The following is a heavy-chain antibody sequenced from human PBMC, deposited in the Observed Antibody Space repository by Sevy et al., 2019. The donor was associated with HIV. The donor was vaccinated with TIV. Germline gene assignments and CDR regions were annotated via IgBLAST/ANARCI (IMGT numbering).Heavy chain of an antibody. J-gene: IGHJ4*02. CDR1: GFTFSKYS. CDR2: LSFGCGEI. Sequence: GGSLRLSCAASGFTFSKYSMSWVRQPPGKGLEWVSTLSFGCGEINYADSVKGRFTISRDNSKSSVYLQMNNLRPEDTAVYYCAREGCTKPDYFDSWGQGTLVTVSS. V-gene: IGHV3-23*01. D-gene: IGHD2-8*01. CDR3: AREGCTKPDYFDS.